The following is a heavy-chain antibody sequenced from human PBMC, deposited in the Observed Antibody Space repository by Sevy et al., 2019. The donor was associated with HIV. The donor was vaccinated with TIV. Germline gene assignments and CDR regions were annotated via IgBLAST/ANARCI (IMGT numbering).Heavy chain of an antibody. D-gene: IGHD4-17*01. J-gene: IGHJ3*02. CDR2: IWYDGSNK. CDR1: GFTFSSYG. CDR3: ARGINDYGDYRDAFDI. Sequence: GSLRLSCAASGFTFSSYGMHWVRQAPGKGLEWVAVIWYDGSNKYYADSVKGRFTISRDNSKNTLYLQMNSLRAEDTAVYYCARGINDYGDYRDAFDIWGQGTMVTVSS. V-gene: IGHV3-33*01.